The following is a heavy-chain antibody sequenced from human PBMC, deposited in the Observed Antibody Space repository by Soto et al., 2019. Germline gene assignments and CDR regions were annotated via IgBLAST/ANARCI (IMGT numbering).Heavy chain of an antibody. CDR3: ARERSARSGATGTTWGDAFDI. V-gene: IGHV3-53*01. CDR1: GFTVSSNY. Sequence: GGSLRLSCAASGFTVSSNYMSWVRQAPGKGLEWVSVIYSGGSTYYADSVKGRFTISRDNSKNTLYLQMNSLRAEDTAVYYCARERSARSGATGTTWGDAFDIWGQGTMVTVSS. D-gene: IGHD1-7*01. CDR2: IYSGGST. J-gene: IGHJ3*02.